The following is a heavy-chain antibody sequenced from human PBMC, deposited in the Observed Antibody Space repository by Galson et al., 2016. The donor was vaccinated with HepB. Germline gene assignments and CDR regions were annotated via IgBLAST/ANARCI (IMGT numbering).Heavy chain of an antibody. CDR2: ISGSGGST. J-gene: IGHJ3*02. Sequence: SLRLSCAASGFTFSSYDMSWVRQAPGKGLEWVSAISGSGGSTYYADSVEGRFTISRDNSKNTLYLQMNSLRAEDTAVYYCAKVGLAAAAMIGGDAFDIWGQGTMVTVSS. CDR3: AKVGLAAAAMIGGDAFDI. CDR1: GFTFSSYD. V-gene: IGHV3-23*01. D-gene: IGHD6-13*01.